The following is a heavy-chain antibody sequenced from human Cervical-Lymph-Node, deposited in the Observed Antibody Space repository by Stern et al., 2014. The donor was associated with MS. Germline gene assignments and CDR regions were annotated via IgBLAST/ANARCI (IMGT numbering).Heavy chain of an antibody. CDR3: AACDTVAMLCTAIDAFDI. CDR2: IVVGSGKT. J-gene: IGHJ3*02. V-gene: IGHV1-58*01. Sequence: QLVQSGPEVKKPGSSVKVSCKASGFTFSNSGVQWVRQTRGQRLEWIGWIVVGSGKTHYAQKFQERVTITRDRSTSTAYMELSSLRSEDTAVFYCAACDTVAMLCTAIDAFDIWGQGTMVTVSS. D-gene: IGHD4-17*01. CDR1: GFTFSNSG.